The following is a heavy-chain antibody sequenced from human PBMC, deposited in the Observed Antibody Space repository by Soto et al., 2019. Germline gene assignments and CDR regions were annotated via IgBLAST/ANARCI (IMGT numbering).Heavy chain of an antibody. CDR2: MYNSGST. CDR1: GGSIRDYY. J-gene: IGHJ4*02. V-gene: IGHV4-59*08. Sequence: SETLSLTCTVSGGSIRDYYWGWIRQPPGKGLEWIGFMYNSGSTHYNPSLKSRVTISLDTSKNQFSLNLRSVTAADTAVYYCASMGYHYGSGSYPLDYWGQGTLVTVSS. CDR3: ASMGYHYGSGSYPLDY. D-gene: IGHD3-10*01.